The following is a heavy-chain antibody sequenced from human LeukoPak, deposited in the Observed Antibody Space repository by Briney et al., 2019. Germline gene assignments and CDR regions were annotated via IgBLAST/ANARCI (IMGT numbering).Heavy chain of an antibody. CDR1: GFTVSSNY. V-gene: IGHV3-53*01. J-gene: IGHJ6*03. D-gene: IGHD6-6*01. CDR3: ARVRPHPIIDV. Sequence: GGSLRLSCADSGFTVSSNYMSWGRQAPGKGLGWVSVIYTGGSTYYAASVKGRFTISRDNSKNTLYLQMNSLRAEDTAVYYCARVRPHPIIDVWGKGTTVTVSS. CDR2: IYTGGST.